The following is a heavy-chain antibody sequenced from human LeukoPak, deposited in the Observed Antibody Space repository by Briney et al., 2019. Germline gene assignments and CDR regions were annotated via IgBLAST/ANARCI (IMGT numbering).Heavy chain of an antibody. D-gene: IGHD6-19*01. V-gene: IGHV3-7*03. Sequence: GGSLRLSCAASGFTFSSYWMSWVRQAPGKGLEWVANIKQDGSEKYYVDSVKGRFTISGDNAKNSLYLQMNSLRAEDTAVYYCARYSSGWYPNIYFDYWGQGTLVTVSS. J-gene: IGHJ4*02. CDR1: GFTFSSYW. CDR3: ARYSSGWYPNIYFDY. CDR2: IKQDGSEK.